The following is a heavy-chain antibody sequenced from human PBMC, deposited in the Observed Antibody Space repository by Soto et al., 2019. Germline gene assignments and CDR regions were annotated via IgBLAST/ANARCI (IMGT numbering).Heavy chain of an antibody. CDR2: INPNSGGT. V-gene: IGHV1-2*04. CDR3: ARGMRQLGFAFNRGQEFDY. Sequence: ASVKVSCKASGYTFTGYYMHWVRQAPGQGLEWMGRINPNSGGTNYAQKFQGWVTMTRDTSISTAYMELSRLRSDDTAMYYCARGMRQLGFAFNRGQEFDYWGQGTLVTVSS. CDR1: GYTFTGYY. J-gene: IGHJ4*02. D-gene: IGHD6-6*01.